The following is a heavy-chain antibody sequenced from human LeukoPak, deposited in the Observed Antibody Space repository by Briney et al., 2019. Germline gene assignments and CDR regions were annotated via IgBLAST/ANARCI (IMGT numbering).Heavy chain of an antibody. Sequence: GGSLRLSCAGSGFTFSRYNMNWFRQAPGKGLERVSSISSRSSYIFYADSVKGRFTISRDNAKNSLYLQMNSLGAEDTAVYYCARDAQWLVPEGYYYYMDVRGKGTTVTVS. V-gene: IGHV3-21*01. CDR1: GFTFSRYN. J-gene: IGHJ6*03. CDR2: ISSRSSYI. D-gene: IGHD6-19*01. CDR3: ARDAQWLVPEGYYYYMDV.